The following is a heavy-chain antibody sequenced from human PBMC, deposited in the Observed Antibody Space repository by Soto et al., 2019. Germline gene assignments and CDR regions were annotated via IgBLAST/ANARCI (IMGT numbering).Heavy chain of an antibody. V-gene: IGHV1-3*01. Sequence: GASVKVSCKASGYTFTSYAMHWVRQAPGQRLEWMGWINAGNGNTKYSQKFQGRVTITRDTSASTAYMELSSLRSEDTAVYYCARDGPVWFGELLSSYYYYGVDVWGQGTTVTVSS. CDR3: ARDGPVWFGELLSSYYYYGVDV. CDR2: INAGNGNT. J-gene: IGHJ6*02. D-gene: IGHD3-10*01. CDR1: GYTFTSYA.